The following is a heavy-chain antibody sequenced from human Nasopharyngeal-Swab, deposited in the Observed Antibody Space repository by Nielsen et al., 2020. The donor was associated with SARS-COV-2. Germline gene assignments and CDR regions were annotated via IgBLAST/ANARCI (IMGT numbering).Heavy chain of an antibody. V-gene: IGHV4-39*07. CDR2: IYYSGST. J-gene: IGHJ4*02. CDR3: ARDLGGLLVATGGTDY. CDR1: GGSISSSSYY. D-gene: IGHD5-12*01. Sequence: SETLSLTCTVSGGSISSSSYYWGWIRQPPGEGLEWIGSIYYSGSTYYNPSLKSRVTISVDTSKNQFSLKLSSVTAADTAVYYCARDLGGLLVATGGTDYWGQGTLVTVSS.